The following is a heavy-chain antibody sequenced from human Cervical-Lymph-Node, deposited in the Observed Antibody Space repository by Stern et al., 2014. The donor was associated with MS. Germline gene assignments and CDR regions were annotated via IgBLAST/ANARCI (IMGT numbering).Heavy chain of an antibody. D-gene: IGHD2-15*01. V-gene: IGHV1-24*01. CDR1: GYTLTELS. Sequence: QLVQSGAEVKKPGASVKVSCKVSGYTLTELSMHWVRQAPGKGLEWMGGFDPEDGETIYAQKFQGRVPMTEDTSTDTAYMELSSLRSEDTAVYYCATAPKYCSGGSCYFRAFDIWGQGTMVTVSS. CDR2: FDPEDGET. CDR3: ATAPKYCSGGSCYFRAFDI. J-gene: IGHJ3*02.